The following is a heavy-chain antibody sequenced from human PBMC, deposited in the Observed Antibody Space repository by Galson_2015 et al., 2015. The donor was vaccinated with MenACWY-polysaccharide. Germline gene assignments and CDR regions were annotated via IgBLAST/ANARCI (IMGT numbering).Heavy chain of an antibody. D-gene: IGHD3/OR15-3a*01. V-gene: IGHV3-30*03. CDR1: GFTFSSYG. J-gene: IGHJ4*02. CDR3: AMPPYDFWTASLDY. CDR2: ISPDGNIK. Sequence: SLRLSCAASGFTFSSYGIHWVRQAPGKGLEWVAVISPDGNIKYYADSVKGRFTISRDNSKNTLSLQMDSLRPEDTAVYYCAMPPYDFWTASLDYWGQGTVVTVSS.